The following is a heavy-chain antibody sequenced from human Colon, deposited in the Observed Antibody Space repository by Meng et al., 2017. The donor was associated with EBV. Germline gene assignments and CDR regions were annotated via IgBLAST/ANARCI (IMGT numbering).Heavy chain of an antibody. Sequence: PHEGGARMLTPVESLSRSLAVYGGSFRDYYWTWIRHPPGKGLEWIGEIDHRGNTKYNPSLKSRVTISLDTSKKQFSLKVSSVTAADSAVYYCARRGPSGNFSPWSQGALVTVSS. CDR1: GGSFRDYY. CDR3: ARRGPSGNFSP. V-gene: IGHV4-34*01. CDR2: IDHRGNT. D-gene: IGHD3-10*01. J-gene: IGHJ5*02.